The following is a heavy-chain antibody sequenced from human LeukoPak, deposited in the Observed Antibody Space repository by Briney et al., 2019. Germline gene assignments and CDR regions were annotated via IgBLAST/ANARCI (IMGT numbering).Heavy chain of an antibody. CDR3: ARLGSSSLFDY. CDR2: IYHSGST. CDR1: GYSISSGYY. V-gene: IGHV4-38-2*01. Sequence: PSETLSLTCAVSGYSISSGYYWGWIRQPPGKGLEWIGSIYHSGSTYYNPSLKSRVTISVDTSKNQFSLKLSSVTAADTSVYYCARLGSSSLFDYWGQGTLVTVSS. D-gene: IGHD6-13*01. J-gene: IGHJ4*02.